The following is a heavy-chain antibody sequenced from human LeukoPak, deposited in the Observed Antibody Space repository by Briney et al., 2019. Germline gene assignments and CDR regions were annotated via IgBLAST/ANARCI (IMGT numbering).Heavy chain of an antibody. V-gene: IGHV3-30*18. CDR1: GFTLSTCG. CDR3: AKDTSAYYYDDAFDI. CDR2: ISHDGNSK. J-gene: IGHJ3*02. Sequence: GGSLRLSCAASGFTLSTCGMHWVRQAPGKGLEWVAMISHDGNSKQYADFAKGRFTISRDNSKNTLYLQMNSLRAEDTAVYYCAKDTSAYYYDDAFDIWGQGTMVTVSS. D-gene: IGHD3-22*01.